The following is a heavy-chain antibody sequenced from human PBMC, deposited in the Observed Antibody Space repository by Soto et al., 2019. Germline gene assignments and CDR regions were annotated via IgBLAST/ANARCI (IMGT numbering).Heavy chain of an antibody. CDR3: AKDMFRYSYGLYYYYGMDV. CDR2: ISWNSGSI. Sequence: GGTLRLSCAVSGFTVDNYALHWVRQAPGKGLEWVSGISWNSGSIGDADFVKGRFTISRDNAKTSLHLQMNSLRAEDTALYYCAKDMFRYSYGLYYYYGMDVWGQGT. D-gene: IGHD5-18*01. J-gene: IGHJ6*02. CDR1: GFTVDNYA. V-gene: IGHV3-9*01.